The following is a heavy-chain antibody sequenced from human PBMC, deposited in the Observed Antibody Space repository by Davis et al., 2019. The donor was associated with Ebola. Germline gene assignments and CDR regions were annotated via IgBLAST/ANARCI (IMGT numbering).Heavy chain of an antibody. CDR3: ARGSSKYSSSSPENDY. CDR2: ISGSGGST. Sequence: GGSLRLSCAASGFTFSSYAMSWVRQAPGKGLEWVSAISGSGGSTYYADSVKGRFTISRDNAKNTLYLQMNSLRAEDTAVCYCARGSSKYSSSSPENDYWGQGTLVTVSS. CDR1: GFTFSSYA. J-gene: IGHJ4*02. V-gene: IGHV3-23*01. D-gene: IGHD6-6*01.